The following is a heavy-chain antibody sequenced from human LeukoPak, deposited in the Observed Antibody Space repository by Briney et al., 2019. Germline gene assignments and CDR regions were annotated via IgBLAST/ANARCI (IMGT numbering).Heavy chain of an antibody. V-gene: IGHV1-18*01. CDR3: ARVVDSSGWYVGRDY. Sequence: ASVKVSCKASGYTFTSYGISWVRQAPGQGLEWMGWISAYNGNTNYARKLQGRVTMTTDTSTSTAYMELRSLRSDDTAVYYCARVVDSSGWYVGRDYWGRGTLVTVSS. CDR1: GYTFTSYG. CDR2: ISAYNGNT. J-gene: IGHJ4*02. D-gene: IGHD6-19*01.